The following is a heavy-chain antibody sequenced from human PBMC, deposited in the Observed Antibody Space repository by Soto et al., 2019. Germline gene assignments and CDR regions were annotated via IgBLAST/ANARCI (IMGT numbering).Heavy chain of an antibody. CDR3: AGFVVPASRNSDFDY. CDR2: IYYSGST. Sequence: PSETLSLTCTVSGISVSTSDYYWGWVRQPPGKGLDWIGNIYYSGSTFYNPSLRSRVTISVDTSKNQFSLKLNSVTAADTAVYFCAGFVVPASRNSDFDYWGQGTLVTVSS. CDR1: GISVSTSDYY. D-gene: IGHD2-15*01. J-gene: IGHJ4*02. V-gene: IGHV4-39*01.